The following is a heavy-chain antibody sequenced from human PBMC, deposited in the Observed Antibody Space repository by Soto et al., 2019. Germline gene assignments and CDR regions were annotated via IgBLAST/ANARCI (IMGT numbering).Heavy chain of an antibody. CDR2: INHSGST. J-gene: IGHJ4*02. D-gene: IGHD6-13*01. V-gene: IGHV4-34*01. CDR3: ARESAAAGTYY. CDR1: GGSFSGYY. Sequence: KPSETLSLTCAVYGGSFSGYYWSWIRRPPGKGLEWIGEINHSGSTNYNPSLKSRVTISVDTSKNQFSLKLSSVTAADTAVYYCARESAAAGTYYWGQGTLVTVSS.